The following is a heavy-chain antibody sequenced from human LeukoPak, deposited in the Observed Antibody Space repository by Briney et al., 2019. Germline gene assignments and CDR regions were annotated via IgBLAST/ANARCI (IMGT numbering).Heavy chain of an antibody. J-gene: IGHJ3*02. D-gene: IGHD5-24*01. CDR2: IYHSGST. Sequence: SETLSLTCAVSGYSISSGYYWGWIRQPPGKGLEWIGSIYHSGSTYYNPSLKSRVTISVDTSKNQFSLKLSSVTAADTAVYYCARHSLGALRWLQFPDAFDIWGQGTMVTVSS. CDR1: GYSISSGYY. CDR3: ARHSLGALRWLQFPDAFDI. V-gene: IGHV4-38-2*01.